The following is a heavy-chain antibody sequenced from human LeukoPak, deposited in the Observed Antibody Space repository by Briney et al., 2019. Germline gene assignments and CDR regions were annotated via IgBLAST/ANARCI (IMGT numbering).Heavy chain of an antibody. J-gene: IGHJ6*03. CDR2: IYYSGST. Sequence: KPSETLSLTCTVSGYSISSYYWSWIRQPPGKGLEWIGYIYYSGSTNYNPSLKSRVTISVDTSKNQFSLKLSSVTAADTAVYYCARGGSSGWYYYYYMDVWGKGTTVTVSS. D-gene: IGHD6-19*01. CDR3: ARGGSSGWYYYYYMDV. V-gene: IGHV4-59*01. CDR1: GYSISSYY.